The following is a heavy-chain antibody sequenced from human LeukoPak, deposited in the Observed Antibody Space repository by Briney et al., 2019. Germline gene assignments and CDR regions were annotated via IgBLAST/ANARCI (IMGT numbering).Heavy chain of an antibody. CDR2: ISGSGGST. CDR3: AKGYCSGGSCGKSGYYYYYMDV. CDR1: GFTFSSCA. D-gene: IGHD2-15*01. V-gene: IGHV3-23*01. Sequence: PGGSLRLSCAASGFTFSSCAMSWVRQAPGKGLEWVSAISGSGGSTYYADSVKGRFTISRDNSKNTLYLQMNSLRAEDTAVYYCAKGYCSGGSCGKSGYYYYYMDVWGKGTTVTVSS. J-gene: IGHJ6*03.